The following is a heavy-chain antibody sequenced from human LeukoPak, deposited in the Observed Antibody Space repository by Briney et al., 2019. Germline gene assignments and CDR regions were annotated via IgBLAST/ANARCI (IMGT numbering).Heavy chain of an antibody. CDR1: GGSFSGYY. J-gene: IGHJ5*02. V-gene: IGHV4-34*01. D-gene: IGHD3-22*01. CDR3: ARDLGQYYDTSDNWFDP. CDR2: IYHSGST. Sequence: SETLSLTCAVYGGSFSGYYWSWIRQPPGKGLEWIGEIYHSGSTNYNPPLKSRVTISVDTSKNQFSLKLSSVTAADTAVYYCARDLGQYYDTSDNWFDPWGQGTLVTVSS.